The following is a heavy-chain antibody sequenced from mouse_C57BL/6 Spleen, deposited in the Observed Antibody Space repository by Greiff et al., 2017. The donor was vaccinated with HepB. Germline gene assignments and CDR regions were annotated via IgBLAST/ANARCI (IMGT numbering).Heavy chain of an antibody. V-gene: IGHV5-4*01. D-gene: IGHD1-1*01. CDR2: ISDGGSYT. CDR1: GFTFSSYA. CDR3: ARDLYTTVVGGFDY. J-gene: IGHJ2*01. Sequence: EVKLEESGGGLVKPGGSLKLSCAASGFTFSSYAMSWVRQTPEKRLEWVATISDGGSYTYYPDNVKGRFTISRDNAKNNLYLQMSHLTSEDTAMYYCARDLYTTVVGGFDYWGQGTTLTVSS.